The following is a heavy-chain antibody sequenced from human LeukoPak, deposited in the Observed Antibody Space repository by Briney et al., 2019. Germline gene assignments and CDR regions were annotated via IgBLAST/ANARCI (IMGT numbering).Heavy chain of an antibody. Sequence: GGSLRLSCAASGFTFDDYAMHWVRQAPGKGLEWVSLISGDGGSTYYADSVKGRFTISRDNSKNSLYLQMSSLRTEDTALYYCAKDDSYGDHMKFDYWGQGTLVTVSS. CDR2: ISGDGGST. CDR3: AKDDSYGDHMKFDY. D-gene: IGHD4-17*01. CDR1: GFTFDDYA. V-gene: IGHV3-43*02. J-gene: IGHJ4*02.